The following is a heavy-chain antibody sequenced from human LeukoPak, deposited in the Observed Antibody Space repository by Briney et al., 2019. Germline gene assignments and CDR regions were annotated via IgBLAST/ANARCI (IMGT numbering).Heavy chain of an antibody. J-gene: IGHJ6*03. D-gene: IGHD4-11*01. CDR1: GFTFSSYA. CDR3: AKEPVATHSYYYMDV. Sequence: GGSLRLSCAASGFTFSSYAMSWVRQAPGKGLEWVSAISGSGGSTYYADSVKGRFTISRDNSKNTLYLQMSSLRAEDTAVYYCAKEPVATHSYYYMDVWGKGTTVTVSS. V-gene: IGHV3-23*01. CDR2: ISGSGGST.